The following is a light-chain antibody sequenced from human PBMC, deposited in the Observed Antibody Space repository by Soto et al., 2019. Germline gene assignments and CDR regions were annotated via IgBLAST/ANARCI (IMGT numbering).Light chain of an antibody. Sequence: MTQSPSTLSASVGDRVTITCRASQDIGRWLAWYQQQPGKAPELLIYDATTLESGVPSRISGSGYGTHFTLTISSLQPDDFATYYCQQYNTYSMNSFGQGTKLEIK. CDR3: QQYNTYSMNS. J-gene: IGKJ2*03. CDR1: QDIGRW. CDR2: DAT. V-gene: IGKV1-5*01.